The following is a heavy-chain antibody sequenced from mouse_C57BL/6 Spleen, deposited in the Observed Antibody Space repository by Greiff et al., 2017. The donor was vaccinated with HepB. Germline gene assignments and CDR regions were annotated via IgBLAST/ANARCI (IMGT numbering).Heavy chain of an antibody. J-gene: IGHJ2*01. CDR2: IYPSDSET. CDR1: GYTFTSYW. V-gene: IGHV1-61*01. D-gene: IGHD2-10*02. Sequence: QVQLQQPGAELVKPGASVKMSCKASGYTFTSYWITWVKQRPGQGLEWIGNIYPSDSETHYNQKFKDKATLTVDKSSSTAYMQLSSLTSEDSAVYYCARSEYGNPLYFDYWGQGTTLTVSS. CDR3: ARSEYGNPLYFDY.